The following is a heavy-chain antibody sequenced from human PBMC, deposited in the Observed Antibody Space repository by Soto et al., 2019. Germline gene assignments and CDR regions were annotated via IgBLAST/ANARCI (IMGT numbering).Heavy chain of an antibody. Sequence: VGSLRLSCAASGFTFSTFDMTWVRQAPGKGLEWVSLIRGVAGSTHYPDSVKGRFTISKDNSNNMLYLEMNSLRADDTAVYFWVTGAWLDYWGQGNMVTVSS. V-gene: IGHV3-23*01. J-gene: IGHJ4*02. CDR3: VTGAWLDY. CDR1: GFTFSTFD. CDR2: IRGVAGST.